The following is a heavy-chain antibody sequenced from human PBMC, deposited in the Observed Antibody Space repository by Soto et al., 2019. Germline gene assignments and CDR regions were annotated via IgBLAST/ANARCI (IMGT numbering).Heavy chain of an antibody. CDR1: GFTFSSYA. V-gene: IGHV3-30-3*01. CDR3: ARDHGDRHTAMVFSGYFDY. J-gene: IGHJ4*02. Sequence: QVQLVESGGGVVQPGRSLRLSCAASGFTFSSYAMHWVRQAPGKGLEWVAVISYDGSNKYYADSVKGRFTISRDNSKNTLHLQMNSLRAEDTAVYYCARDHGDRHTAMVFSGYFDYWGQGTLVTVSS. D-gene: IGHD5-18*01. CDR2: ISYDGSNK.